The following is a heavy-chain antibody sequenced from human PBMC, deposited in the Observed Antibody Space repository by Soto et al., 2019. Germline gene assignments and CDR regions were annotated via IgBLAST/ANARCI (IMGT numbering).Heavy chain of an antibody. CDR3: ARGAADTAMVDS. J-gene: IGHJ4*02. D-gene: IGHD5-18*01. V-gene: IGHV4-59*01. CDR1: GGSIRSYY. CDR2: IFYSGST. Sequence: QVHLQESGPGLVKASETLSLTCTVSGGSIRSYYWTWIRQPPGKGLEWLGYIFYSGSTFYNPSLKSRVTISIHTSKSQFSLQLTSVTAADTAVYYCARGAADTAMVDSWGQGTQVTVSS.